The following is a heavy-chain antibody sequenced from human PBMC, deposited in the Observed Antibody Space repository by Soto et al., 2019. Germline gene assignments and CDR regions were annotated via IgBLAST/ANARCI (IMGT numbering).Heavy chain of an antibody. CDR1: GGSIGTHY. Sequence: QVQLQESGPGLVKPSETLSLTCTVSGGSIGTHYWNWIRQPAGKGLEWIRRVYISGSTDYNPSVKSRVSLSVDTSKNHFSLRLTSVTAADTAVYYCASDPRVTPVTGDAFDIWGQGIMVIVSS. CDR2: VYISGST. J-gene: IGHJ3*02. V-gene: IGHV4-4*07. D-gene: IGHD4-17*01. CDR3: ASDPRVTPVTGDAFDI.